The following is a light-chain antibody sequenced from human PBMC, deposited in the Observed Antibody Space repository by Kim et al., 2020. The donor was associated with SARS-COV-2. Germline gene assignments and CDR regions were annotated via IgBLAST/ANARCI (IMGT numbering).Light chain of an antibody. CDR1: SGHSSYI. J-gene: IGLJ3*02. CDR2: FEGSGSY. Sequence: QPVLTQSSSASASLGSSVKLTSTLSSGHSSYIIAWHQQQPGKAPRYLMKFEGSGSYNKGSGVPDCFSGSSSGADHYLTISNLQSEDEADYYCETWDSNTRVFGGGTQLTV. CDR3: ETWDSNTRV. V-gene: IGLV4-60*03.